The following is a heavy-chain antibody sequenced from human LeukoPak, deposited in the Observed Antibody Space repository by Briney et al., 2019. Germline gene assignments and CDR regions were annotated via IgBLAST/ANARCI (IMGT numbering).Heavy chain of an antibody. Sequence: SETLSLTCTVSGGSISSYYWSWIRQPPGKGLEWIGYIYYSGSTNYNPSLMSRVTISVDTSKNQFSLKLSSVTAADTAVYYRARGSSLERGYYYYYYMDVWGKGTTVTVSS. CDR3: ARGSSLERGYYYYYYMDV. CDR1: GGSISSYY. CDR2: IYYSGST. V-gene: IGHV4-59*01. J-gene: IGHJ6*03. D-gene: IGHD1-1*01.